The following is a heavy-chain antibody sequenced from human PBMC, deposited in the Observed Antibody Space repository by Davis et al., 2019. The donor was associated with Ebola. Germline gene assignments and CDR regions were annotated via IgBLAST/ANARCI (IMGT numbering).Heavy chain of an antibody. CDR1: GGSISIGSYY. CDR2: VFHSRHT. V-gene: IGHV4-39*07. D-gene: IGHD6-19*01. Sequence: MPSETLSLTCTVSGGSISIGSYYWGWIRQAPGKGLEWIGNVFHSRHTYYNPSLKSRVTISADPSKNQFSLKLNSVTAADTAVYYCARDFMDLAVAGTVEWFDPWGQGTLVTVSS. CDR3: ARDFMDLAVAGTVEWFDP. J-gene: IGHJ5*02.